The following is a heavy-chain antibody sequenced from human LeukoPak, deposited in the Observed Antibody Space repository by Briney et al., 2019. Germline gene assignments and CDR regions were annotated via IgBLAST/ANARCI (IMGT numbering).Heavy chain of an antibody. CDR2: INAGNGNT. CDR3: ARVRAVAAEFDY. J-gene: IGHJ4*02. V-gene: IGHV1-3*01. CDR1: GYTFTSYA. D-gene: IGHD6-19*01. Sequence: ASVKVSCKASGYTFTSYAMHWVRQAPGQRLEWMGWINAGNGNTKYSQKFQGRVTITRDTSASTAYMELSSLRSEDTAVYYCARVRAVAAEFDYWGQETLVTVSS.